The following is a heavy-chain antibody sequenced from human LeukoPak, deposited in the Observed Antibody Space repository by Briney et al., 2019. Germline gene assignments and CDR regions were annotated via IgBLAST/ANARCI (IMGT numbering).Heavy chain of an antibody. CDR3: ARDPPRIAAAGTKAFDI. Sequence: SETLSLTCAVYGGSFSGYYWSWIRQPPGKGLEWIGEINHSGSTNYNPSLKSRVTISVDTSKNQFSLKLSSVTAADTAVYYCARDPPRIAAAGTKAFDIWGQGTMVTASS. J-gene: IGHJ3*02. CDR2: INHSGST. V-gene: IGHV4-34*01. CDR1: GGSFSGYY. D-gene: IGHD6-13*01.